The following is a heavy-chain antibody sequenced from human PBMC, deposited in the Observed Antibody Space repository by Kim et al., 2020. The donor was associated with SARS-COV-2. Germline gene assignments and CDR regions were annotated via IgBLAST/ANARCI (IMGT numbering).Heavy chain of an antibody. D-gene: IGHD6-19*01. V-gene: IGHV3-30*04. J-gene: IGHJ6*02. Sequence: GGSLRLSCAASGFTFRNYSLNWVRQAPGKGLEWVAVISYDGSNKYYADSVKGRFTISRDNSKDTLYLHMNSLIIDDTALYYFATYLAQWLASRYFYGMDVWGQGTTVTVSS. CDR2: ISYDGSNK. CDR1: GFTFRNYS. CDR3: ATYLAQWLASRYFYGMDV.